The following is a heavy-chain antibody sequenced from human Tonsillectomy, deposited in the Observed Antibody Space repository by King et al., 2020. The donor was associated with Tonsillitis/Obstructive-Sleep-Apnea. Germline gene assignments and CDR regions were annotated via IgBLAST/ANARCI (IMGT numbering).Heavy chain of an antibody. CDR1: GFTFSSYD. CDR3: ARDSGSYQNSNGYFDL. CDR2: IGTAGDP. D-gene: IGHD1-26*01. J-gene: IGHJ2*01. V-gene: IGHV3-13*05. Sequence: VQLVESGGGLVQPGGSLRLSCAASGFTFSSYDMHWVRQATGKGLEWVSAIGTAGDPYYPGSVKGGFTISRENAKNSLYLQMNSLRAGDTAVYYCARDSGSYQNSNGYFDLWGRGTLVTVSS.